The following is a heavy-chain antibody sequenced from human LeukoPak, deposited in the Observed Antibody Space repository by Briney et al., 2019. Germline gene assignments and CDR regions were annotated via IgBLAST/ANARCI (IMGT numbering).Heavy chain of an antibody. CDR2: IYYSGST. J-gene: IGHJ5*02. V-gene: IGHV4-59*01. CDR3: AREGYSSSWLNWFDP. D-gene: IGHD6-13*01. Sequence: SETLSLTCTVSGGSISSYYWSWIRQPPGKGLEWIGYIYYSGSTNYNPSLKSRVTISVDTSKNQFSLKLRSVTATDTAVYYCAREGYSSSWLNWFDPWGQGTLVTVSS. CDR1: GGSISSYY.